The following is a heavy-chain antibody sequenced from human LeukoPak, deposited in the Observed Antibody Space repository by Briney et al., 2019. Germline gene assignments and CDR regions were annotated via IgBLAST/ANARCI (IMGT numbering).Heavy chain of an antibody. D-gene: IGHD3-22*01. J-gene: IGHJ5*02. CDR3: ARPYYYDSRIDP. CDR2: MYYSGST. V-gene: IGHV4-30-4*01. CDR1: GGTISSGDYY. Sequence: SPSETLSLTCTVSGGTISSGDYYWSWLGQPPGKGLEWIAYMYYSGSTYYNPSLKSRVTMSADTTKNQLSLKMSSVTAADTAVYYCARPYYYDSRIDPWGQGILVTVSS.